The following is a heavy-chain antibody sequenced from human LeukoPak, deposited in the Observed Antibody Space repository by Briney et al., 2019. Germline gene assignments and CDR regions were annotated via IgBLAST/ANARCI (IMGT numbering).Heavy chain of an antibody. V-gene: IGHV3-7*01. CDR1: GFTFGSFW. D-gene: IGHD2-8*01. Sequence: GGSLRLSCSVSGFTFGSFWMSWVRQAPGKGLEWVANLNGDGTEKYYADSVKGRFTVSRDNTKNTFFLQMNSLRVDDTALYYCARDNGRFCDDFWGQGTLVTVSP. CDR3: ARDNGRFCDDF. CDR2: LNGDGTEK. J-gene: IGHJ4*02.